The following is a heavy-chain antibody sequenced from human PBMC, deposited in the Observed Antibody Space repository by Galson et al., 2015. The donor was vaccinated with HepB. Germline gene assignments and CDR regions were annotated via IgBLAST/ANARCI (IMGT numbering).Heavy chain of an antibody. D-gene: IGHD6-13*01. CDR1: GFTFSSYG. CDR2: IRYDGSNK. Sequence: SLRLSCAASGFTFSSYGMHWVRQAPGKGLEWVAFIRYDGSNKYYADSVKGRFTISRDNSKNTLYLQMNSLRAEDTAVYYCAKSDSSSWRDPLLDYWGQGTLVTVSS. V-gene: IGHV3-30*02. J-gene: IGHJ4*02. CDR3: AKSDSSSWRDPLLDY.